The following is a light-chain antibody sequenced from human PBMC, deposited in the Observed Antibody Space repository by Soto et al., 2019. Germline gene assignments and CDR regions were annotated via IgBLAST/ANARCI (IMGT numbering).Light chain of an antibody. CDR1: QSVLHSSNSKNY. Sequence: DIVMTQSPDSLAVSLGERATINCKSSQSVLHSSNSKNYLAWYQHKPGQPPKLLIYWASTRESGVPGRFSGSVSGTDFTLTISSLQAEDVAVYYCHQYYSIPYTFGQRTKLEIK. CDR3: HQYYSIPYT. V-gene: IGKV4-1*01. CDR2: WAS. J-gene: IGKJ2*01.